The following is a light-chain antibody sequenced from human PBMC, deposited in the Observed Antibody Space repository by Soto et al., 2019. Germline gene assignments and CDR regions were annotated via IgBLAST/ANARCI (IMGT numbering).Light chain of an antibody. Sequence: EIVLTQSPGTLSLSPGERATLSCRASQSVSNNYLAWYQQKPGQAPRLLIYDASSRATGIPDRLSGSGSGTDFTLTISRLEPEDSAVYYCQQYGSSPPITFGQGTRLEI. CDR2: DAS. CDR1: QSVSNNY. CDR3: QQYGSSPPIT. V-gene: IGKV3-20*01. J-gene: IGKJ5*01.